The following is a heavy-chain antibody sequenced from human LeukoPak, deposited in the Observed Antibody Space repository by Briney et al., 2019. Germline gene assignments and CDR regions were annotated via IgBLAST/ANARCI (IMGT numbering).Heavy chain of an antibody. Sequence: PSETLSLTCTVSGGSISSYYWGWIRQPPGKGLEWIGSIYYNGSTYYNPSLKSRVTISVDTSKNQFSLKLSSVTAADTAVYYCARDIVNKVPAALGGRWFDPWGQGTLVTVSS. CDR2: IYYNGST. V-gene: IGHV4-39*07. D-gene: IGHD2-2*01. J-gene: IGHJ5*02. CDR1: GGSISSYY. CDR3: ARDIVNKVPAALGGRWFDP.